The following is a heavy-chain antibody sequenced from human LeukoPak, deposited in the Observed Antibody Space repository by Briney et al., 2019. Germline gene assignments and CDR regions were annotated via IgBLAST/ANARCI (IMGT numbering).Heavy chain of an antibody. CDR2: INHSGST. V-gene: IGHV4-34*01. J-gene: IGHJ6*03. CDR1: GGSFSGYY. D-gene: IGHD1-1*01. CDR3: AKITTGGSYYMDV. Sequence: SETLSLTCAVYGGSFSGYYWSWIRQPPGKGLEWIGEINHSGSTNYNPSLKSRVTISVDTSKNQFSLKLSSVTAADTAAYYCAKITTGGSYYMDVWGKGTTVTVSS.